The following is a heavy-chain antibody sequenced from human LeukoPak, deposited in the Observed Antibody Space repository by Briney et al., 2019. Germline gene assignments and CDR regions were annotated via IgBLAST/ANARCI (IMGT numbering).Heavy chain of an antibody. CDR3: ARRQLGAYGNYFDY. CDR2: IYYSGST. J-gene: IGHJ4*02. D-gene: IGHD4-17*01. V-gene: IGHV4-61*01. CDR1: GGSVTSGSYY. Sequence: SETLSLTCTVSGGSVTSGSYYWSWIRQPPGKGLEWIGYIYYSGSTNYDPSLKSRVTISVDTSKNQFSLKLSSVTAADTAVYYCARRQLGAYGNYFDYWGQGTLVTVSS.